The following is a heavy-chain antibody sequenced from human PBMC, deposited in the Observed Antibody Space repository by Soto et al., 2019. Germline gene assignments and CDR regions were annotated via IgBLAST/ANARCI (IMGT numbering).Heavy chain of an antibody. V-gene: IGHV3-30*18. Sequence: QVQLVESGGGVVQPGRSLRLPCAASGFTFSSYGMHWVRQAPGKGLEWVAVISYDGSNKYYADSVKGRFTISRDNSKNTLYLQMNSLRAEDTAVYYCAKGYVLRFLEWLLSANNWFDPWGQGTLVTVSS. CDR3: AKGYVLRFLEWLLSANNWFDP. J-gene: IGHJ5*02. CDR1: GFTFSSYG. CDR2: ISYDGSNK. D-gene: IGHD3-3*01.